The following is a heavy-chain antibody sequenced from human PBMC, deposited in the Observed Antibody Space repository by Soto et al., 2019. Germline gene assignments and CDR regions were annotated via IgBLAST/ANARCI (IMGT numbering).Heavy chain of an antibody. D-gene: IGHD6-13*01. J-gene: IGHJ3*02. CDR1: GFTFSSKW. CDR3: ARDSSSWRDAFDI. V-gene: IGHV3-7*01. CDR2: IKQDGSEK. Sequence: GGSLRLSCAASGFTFSSKWMNWVRQAPGKGLEWVANIKQDGSEKYYVDSVKGRFTISRDNAKNSLYLQMNSLRAEDTAVYYCARDSSSWRDAFDIWGQGTMVTVSS.